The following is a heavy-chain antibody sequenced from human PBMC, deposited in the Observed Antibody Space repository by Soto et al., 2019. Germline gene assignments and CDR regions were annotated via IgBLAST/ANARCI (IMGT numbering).Heavy chain of an antibody. V-gene: IGHV3-30*03. CDR2: VSYDGSNK. CDR1: GFTFSSYG. D-gene: IGHD3-9*01. J-gene: IGHJ4*02. Sequence: QVQLVESGGGVVQPGRSLRLSCAASGFTFSSYGMHWVRQAPGKGLEWVAVVSYDGSNKYYADSVKGRFTISRDNSKNTLYLQMNSLRAEDTAVYYGVTGYYNNFDYWGQGTLVTVSS. CDR3: VTGYYNNFDY.